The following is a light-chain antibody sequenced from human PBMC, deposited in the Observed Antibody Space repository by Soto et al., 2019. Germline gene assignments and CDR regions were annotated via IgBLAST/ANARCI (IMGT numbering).Light chain of an antibody. CDR2: NTN. V-gene: IGLV8-61*01. CDR1: SGSVSTTNY. Sequence: QTVVTQEPSFSVSPGGTVTVTCGLSSGSVSTTNYPSWYQQTPGQAPRTLIYNTNTRSSWVPDRFSGSILGNKAALTITGAQTDDESDYYCLLFMSSGISVFGGGTKVTVL. J-gene: IGLJ3*02. CDR3: LLFMSSGISV.